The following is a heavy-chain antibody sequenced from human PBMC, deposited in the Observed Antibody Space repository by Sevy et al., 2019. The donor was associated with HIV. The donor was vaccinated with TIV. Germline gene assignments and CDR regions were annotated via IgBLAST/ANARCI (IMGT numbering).Heavy chain of an antibody. J-gene: IGHJ4*02. CDR1: GFTFSNFC. V-gene: IGHV3-30*02. Sequence: GGSLRLSCTASGFTFSNFCMHWVRQVPGKGLGWVTFIRYDGSVKYYEDSVKGRFTISRDDSKNTMYLQMDSLRPEDTAIYYCAKGWAGPGRRYFDSWGQGTLVTVSS. D-gene: IGHD6-13*01. CDR3: AKGWAGPGRRYFDS. CDR2: IRYDGSVK.